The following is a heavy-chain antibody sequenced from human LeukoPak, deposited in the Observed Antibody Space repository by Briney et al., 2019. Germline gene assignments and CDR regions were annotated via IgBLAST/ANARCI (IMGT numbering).Heavy chain of an antibody. CDR2: IKQDGSEK. CDR3: ARDLSDIVVVPAAIHYHYYGMDV. CDR1: GFTFSSYW. D-gene: IGHD2-2*01. Sequence: GGSLRLSCAASGFTFSSYWMSWVRQAPGKGLEWVANIKQDGSEKYYVDSVKGRFTISRDNAKNSLYLQMNSLRAEDTAVYYCARDLSDIVVVPAAIHYHYYGMDVWGKGTTVTVSS. J-gene: IGHJ6*04. V-gene: IGHV3-7*03.